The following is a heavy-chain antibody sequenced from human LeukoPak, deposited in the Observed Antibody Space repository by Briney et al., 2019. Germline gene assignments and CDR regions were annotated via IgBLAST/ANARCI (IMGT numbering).Heavy chain of an antibody. J-gene: IGHJ4*02. V-gene: IGHV3-30*04. CDR2: ISYDGSNK. CDR1: GFTFSSYA. CDR3: ARDGGYCSSTSCYESDY. D-gene: IGHD2-2*01. Sequence: PGRSLRLSCAASGFTFSSYAMHWVRQAPGKGLEWVAVISYDGSNKYYADPVKGRFTISRDNSKNTLYLQMNSLRAEDTAVYYCARDGGYCSSTSCYESDYWGQGTLVTVSS.